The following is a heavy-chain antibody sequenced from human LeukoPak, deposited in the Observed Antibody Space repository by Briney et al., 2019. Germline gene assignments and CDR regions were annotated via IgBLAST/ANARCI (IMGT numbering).Heavy chain of an antibody. D-gene: IGHD1-26*01. V-gene: IGHV3-30*02. CDR1: GFTFSSYG. CDR3: ARDPELPVGYYYGMDV. J-gene: IGHJ6*02. CDR2: IRYDGSNK. Sequence: GGSLRLSCAASGFTFSSYGMHWVRQAPGKGLEWVAFIRYDGSNKYYADSVKGRFTISRDNSKNTLYLQMNSLRAEDTAVYYCARDPELPVGYYYGMDVWGQGTTVTVSS.